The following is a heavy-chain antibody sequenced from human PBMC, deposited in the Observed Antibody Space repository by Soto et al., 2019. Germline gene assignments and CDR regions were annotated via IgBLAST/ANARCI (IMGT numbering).Heavy chain of an antibody. CDR1: GFSFNNYG. V-gene: IGHV1-18*01. CDR2: ISPFNHNT. J-gene: IGHJ4*02. Sequence: ASVKVSCKASGFSFNNYGISWVRQAPGQGLEWMGWISPFNHNTKYAQKFQGRVTMATDTSTSTVFMDLRSLRSDDTALYYCVRDAFAPSAPLDSWGQGTLVTVS. CDR3: VRDAFAPSAPLDS.